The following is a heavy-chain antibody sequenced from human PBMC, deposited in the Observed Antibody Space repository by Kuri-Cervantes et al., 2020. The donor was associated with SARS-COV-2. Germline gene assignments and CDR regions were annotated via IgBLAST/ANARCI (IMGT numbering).Heavy chain of an antibody. Sequence: GESLKISCAASGFTFSSYAMHWVRQAPGKGLEWAAVISYDGSNKYYADSVKGRFTISRDNSKNTPYLQMNSLRAEDTAVYYCARDRVVEAFDIWGQGTMVTVSS. CDR2: ISYDGSNK. J-gene: IGHJ3*02. D-gene: IGHD2-15*01. CDR3: ARDRVVEAFDI. CDR1: GFTFSSYA. V-gene: IGHV3-30-3*01.